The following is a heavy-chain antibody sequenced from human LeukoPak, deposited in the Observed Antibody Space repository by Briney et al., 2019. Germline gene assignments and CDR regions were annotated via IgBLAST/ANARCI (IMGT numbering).Heavy chain of an antibody. V-gene: IGHV3-49*03. Sequence: GGSLRLSCTTSGFIVGDYAMSWFRQAPGKGLEWVGFIRSKTYAWAIEYVASVKGRFTISRDDSKSIAYLKMNSLKTEDTAVYYCARDQLGGDPDDYYYYYMDVWGKGTTVIVSS. D-gene: IGHD4-17*01. J-gene: IGHJ6*03. CDR2: IRSKTYAWAI. CDR1: GFIVGDYA. CDR3: ARDQLGGDPDDYYYYYMDV.